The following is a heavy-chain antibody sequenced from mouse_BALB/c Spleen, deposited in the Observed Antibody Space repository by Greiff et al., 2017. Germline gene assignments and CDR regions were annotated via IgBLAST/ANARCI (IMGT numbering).Heavy chain of an antibody. D-gene: IGHD2-2*01. Sequence: VQLQQSGAELVRPGTSVKVSCKASGYAFTNYLIEWVKQRPGQGLEWIGVINPGSGGTNYNEKFKGKATLTADKSSSTAYMQLSSLTSDDSAVYFCAIIWLRRNYFDYWGQGTTLTVSS. CDR1: GYAFTNYL. CDR2: INPGSGGT. CDR3: AIIWLRRNYFDY. J-gene: IGHJ2*01. V-gene: IGHV1-54*01.